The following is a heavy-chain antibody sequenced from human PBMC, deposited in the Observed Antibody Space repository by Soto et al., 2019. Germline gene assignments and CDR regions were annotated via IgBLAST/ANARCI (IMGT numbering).Heavy chain of an antibody. CDR1: GFIFNNYA. CDR3: VRRAGGAVVWYYDL. V-gene: IGHV3-23*01. D-gene: IGHD2-21*01. CDR2: VSGRGGSA. Sequence: EVQRLESGGGLVQRGGSLRLSCAASGFIFNNYAMTWVRQAPGKGLEWVARVSGRGGSAYYADSVKGRLTISRDNSNNTLYLQMTNVRGEDTAVYYCVRRAGGAVVWYYDLWGRGTLVSVFS. J-gene: IGHJ2*01.